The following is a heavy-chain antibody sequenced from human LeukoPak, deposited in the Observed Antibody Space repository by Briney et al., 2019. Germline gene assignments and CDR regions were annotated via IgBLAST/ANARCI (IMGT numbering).Heavy chain of an antibody. CDR2: IYYSGST. CDR3: ARGDYDILTGHNWFDI. CDR1: GGSISSYY. Sequence: SETLSLTCTVSGGSISSYYWSWIRQPPGKGLEWIGYIYYSGSTNYNPSLKSRVTISVDTSKNQFSLKLSSVTAADTAVYYCARGDYDILTGHNWFDIWGQGTLVTVSS. D-gene: IGHD3-9*01. V-gene: IGHV4-59*01. J-gene: IGHJ5*02.